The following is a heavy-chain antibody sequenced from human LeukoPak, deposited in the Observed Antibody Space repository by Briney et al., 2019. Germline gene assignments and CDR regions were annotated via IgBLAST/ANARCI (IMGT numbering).Heavy chain of an antibody. V-gene: IGHV3-33*01. CDR1: GFTFSSYG. J-gene: IGHJ6*02. D-gene: IGHD2-2*01. Sequence: PGGSLRLSCAASGFTFSSYGMHWVRQAPGKGLEWVAVIWYDGSNKYYADSVKGRFTISRDNSKNTLYLQMNSLRAEDTAVYYCARDRVEDCSSTSCLPPTGYYYGMDVWGQGTTVTVSS. CDR2: IWYDGSNK. CDR3: ARDRVEDCSSTSCLPPTGYYYGMDV.